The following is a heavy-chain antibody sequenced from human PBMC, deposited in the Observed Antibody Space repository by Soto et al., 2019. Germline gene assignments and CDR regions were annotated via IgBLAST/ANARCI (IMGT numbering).Heavy chain of an antibody. J-gene: IGHJ4*02. Sequence: SETLSLTCTVSGGSISSYYWSWIRQPPGKGLEWIGYVYHTGRTSYNPSLKSRVSISMDTSKNQFSLSLDSVTAADTAVYFCARDFAYFDSWGQGTLVTVSS. CDR2: VYHTGRT. V-gene: IGHV4-59*01. CDR1: GGSISSYY. D-gene: IGHD3-3*01. CDR3: ARDFAYFDS.